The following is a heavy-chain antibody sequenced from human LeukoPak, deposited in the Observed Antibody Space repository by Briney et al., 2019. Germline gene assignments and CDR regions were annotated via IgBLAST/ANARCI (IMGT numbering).Heavy chain of an antibody. V-gene: IGHV4-59*11. J-gene: IGHJ3*02. CDR3: AREMFYDFWSCLDI. Sequence: SETLSLTCTVSGGSISSHYWSWIRQPPGKGLEWIGYIYYSGSTNYNPSLKSRVTISVDTSKNQFSLKLSSVTAADTAVYYCAREMFYDFWSCLDIWGQGTMVTVSS. CDR2: IYYSGST. CDR1: GGSISSHY. D-gene: IGHD3-3*01.